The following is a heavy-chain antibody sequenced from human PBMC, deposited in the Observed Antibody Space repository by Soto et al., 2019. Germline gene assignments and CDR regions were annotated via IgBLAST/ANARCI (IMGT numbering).Heavy chain of an antibody. CDR3: AVFWSKRRDSGMDV. J-gene: IGHJ6*02. Sequence: ASVKVSCKASGYTFTSYDINWVRQATGQGLEWMGWMNPNSGNTGYAQKFQGGVTMTRNTSISTAYMELSSLRSEDTAVYYCAVFWSKRRDSGMDVWGQGTTVTVSS. V-gene: IGHV1-8*01. D-gene: IGHD2-8*02. CDR2: MNPNSGNT. CDR1: GYTFTSYD.